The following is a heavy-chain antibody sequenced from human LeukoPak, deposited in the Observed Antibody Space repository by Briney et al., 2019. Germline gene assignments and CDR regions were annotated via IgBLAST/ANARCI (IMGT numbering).Heavy chain of an antibody. CDR1: GGSLSSYY. V-gene: IGHV4-59*01. CDR2: IYYSGST. D-gene: IGHD3-10*01. J-gene: IGHJ3*02. Sequence: PSETLSLTCTVSGGSLSSYYWSWIRQPPGKGLEWIGYIYYSGSTNYNPSLKSRVTISVDTSKNQFSLKLSSVTAADTAVYYCARTYYYGSGIGFAAFDIRGQGTMVTVSS. CDR3: ARTYYYGSGIGFAAFDI.